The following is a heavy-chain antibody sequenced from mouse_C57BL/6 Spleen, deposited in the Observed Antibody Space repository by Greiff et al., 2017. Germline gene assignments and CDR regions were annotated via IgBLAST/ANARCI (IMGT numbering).Heavy chain of an antibody. J-gene: IGHJ1*03. CDR1: GYTFTSYW. D-gene: IGHD1-1*01. CDR2: IYPGSGST. CDR3: ARGDYYGRGGYFDV. Sequence: QVQLQQPGAELVKPGASVKMSCKASGYTFTSYWITWVKQRPGQGLEWIGDIYPGSGSTNYNEKFKSKATLTVDTSSSTAYVQLSSLTSEDAAVYYCARGDYYGRGGYFDVWGTGTTVTVSS. V-gene: IGHV1-55*01.